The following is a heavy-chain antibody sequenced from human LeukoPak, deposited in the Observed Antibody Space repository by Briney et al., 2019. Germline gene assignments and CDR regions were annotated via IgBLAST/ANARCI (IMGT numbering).Heavy chain of an antibody. J-gene: IGHJ4*02. Sequence: PGRSLRLSCAASGFTFSSYGMHWVRQAPGKGLEWVAVISYDGSNKYYADSVKGRFTISRDNSKNTLYLQMNSLRAEDTAVYYCARDRGYYDSSVPFDYWGQGTLVTVSS. V-gene: IGHV3-30*03. CDR3: ARDRGYYDSSVPFDY. CDR1: GFTFSSYG. CDR2: ISYDGSNK. D-gene: IGHD3-22*01.